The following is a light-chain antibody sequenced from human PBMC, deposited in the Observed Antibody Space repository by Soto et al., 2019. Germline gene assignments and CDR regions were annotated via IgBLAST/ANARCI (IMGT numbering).Light chain of an antibody. CDR3: QKYDSPPRT. V-gene: IGKV1-27*01. Sequence: DIQMTQSPSSLSASIGDRVTITCRASQGLRNHLAWYQQKPGKVPKLLIYDASTLQSGVPPRFSGSGSGTDFNLTISSLQPEDVATYYCQKYDSPPRTFGQGTKVEI. J-gene: IGKJ1*01. CDR1: QGLRNH. CDR2: DAS.